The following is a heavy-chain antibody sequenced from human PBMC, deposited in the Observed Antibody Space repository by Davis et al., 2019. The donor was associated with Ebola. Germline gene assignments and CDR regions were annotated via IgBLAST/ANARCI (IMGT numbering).Heavy chain of an antibody. J-gene: IGHJ4*02. CDR2: IKNDGSEK. V-gene: IGHV3-7*01. D-gene: IGHD1-26*01. CDR1: GFTFSGSW. CDR3: AVRYRDY. Sequence: GESLKISCVASGFTFSGSWMSWVRQAPGKGLEWVANIKNDGSEKNYVDSVKGRFTIFRDNAKNSLYLQMNSLRAEDTAVYYCAVRYRDYWGQGTLVTVSS.